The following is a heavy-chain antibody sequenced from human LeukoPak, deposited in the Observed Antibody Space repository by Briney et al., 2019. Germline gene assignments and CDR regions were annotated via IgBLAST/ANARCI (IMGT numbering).Heavy chain of an antibody. CDR1: GYTFTGYY. J-gene: IGHJ4*02. Sequence: GASVKVSCKASGYTFTGYYMHWVRQAPGKGLEWMGGFDPEDGETIYAQKFQGRVTMTEDTSTDTAYMELSSLRSEDTAVYYCVRESRGILNYFDFWGQGTLVTVPS. V-gene: IGHV1-24*01. CDR3: VRESRGILNYFDF. D-gene: IGHD3-22*01. CDR2: FDPEDGET.